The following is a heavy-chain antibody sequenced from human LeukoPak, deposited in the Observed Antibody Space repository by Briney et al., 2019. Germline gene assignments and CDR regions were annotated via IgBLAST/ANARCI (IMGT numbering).Heavy chain of an antibody. CDR2: IYYSGST. CDR1: GGSISSGDYY. D-gene: IGHD3-10*01. J-gene: IGHJ4*02. Sequence: SQTLSPTCTVSGGSISSGDYYWSWIRQPPGKGLEWIGYIYYSGSTYYNPSLKSRVTISVDTSKNQFSLKLSSVTAADTAVYYCARGGSFGELYFDYWGQGTLVTVSS. CDR3: ARGGSFGELYFDY. V-gene: IGHV4-30-4*01.